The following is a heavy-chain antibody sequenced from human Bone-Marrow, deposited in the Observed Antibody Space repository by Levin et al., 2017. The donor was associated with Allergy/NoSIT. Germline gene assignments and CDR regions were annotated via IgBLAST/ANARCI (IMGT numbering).Heavy chain of an antibody. D-gene: IGHD6-6*01. Sequence: QSGGSLRLSCVVSGSTFSNYAMSWVRQAPGKGLEWVSGFGLRGDDTYYADSVKGRFTISRDNSKNTLYLQMNSLRAEDTAVYYCAKYPRPHFDYWGPGILVTVSS. J-gene: IGHJ4*02. V-gene: IGHV3-23*01. CDR2: FGLRGDDT. CDR1: GSTFSNYA. CDR3: AKYPRPHFDY.